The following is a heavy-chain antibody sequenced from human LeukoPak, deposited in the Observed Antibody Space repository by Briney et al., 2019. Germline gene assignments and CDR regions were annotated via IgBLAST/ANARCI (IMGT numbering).Heavy chain of an antibody. D-gene: IGHD4-11*01. J-gene: IGHJ4*02. Sequence: GGSLRLSCAASGLTFSNYAMTWVRQAPGKGLEWVSTIVASGGSANYADSVKGRFTISRDNSYNTLYLQMSSLRAEDTAVYYCTKEHDYSNFAEDYWGQGILVTVSS. V-gene: IGHV3-23*01. CDR3: TKEHDYSNFAEDY. CDR1: GLTFSNYA. CDR2: IVASGGSA.